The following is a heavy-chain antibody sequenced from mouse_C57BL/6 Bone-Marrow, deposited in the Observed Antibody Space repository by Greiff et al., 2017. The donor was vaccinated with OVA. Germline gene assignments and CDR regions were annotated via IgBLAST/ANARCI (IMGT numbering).Heavy chain of an antibody. CDR2: IDPENGDT. Sequence: DVQLQESGAELVRPGASVKLSCTASGFNIKDDYMHWVKQRPEQGLEWIGWIDPENGDTEYASKFQGKATITADTSSNTAYLQLSSLTSEDTAVYYCTTGDYYGSHWYFDVWGTGTTVTVSS. V-gene: IGHV14-4*01. CDR3: TTGDYYGSHWYFDV. CDR1: GFNIKDDY. J-gene: IGHJ1*03. D-gene: IGHD1-1*01.